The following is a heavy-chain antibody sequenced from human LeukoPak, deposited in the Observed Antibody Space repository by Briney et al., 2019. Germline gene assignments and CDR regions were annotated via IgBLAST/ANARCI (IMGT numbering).Heavy chain of an antibody. V-gene: IGHV3-23*01. J-gene: IGHJ4*02. CDR3: ARGSLGSSSSSDCCPLDY. D-gene: IGHD6-6*01. CDR1: GFIFGNYA. Sequence: GGSLRLSCAASGFIFGNYAMNWVRQAPGKGLEWVALISGGSGDIFLADSVKGRFTISRDNSENTLYLQMNSLRAEDTAVFYCARGSLGSSSSSDCCPLDYWGQGALVAVSS. CDR2: ISGGSGDI.